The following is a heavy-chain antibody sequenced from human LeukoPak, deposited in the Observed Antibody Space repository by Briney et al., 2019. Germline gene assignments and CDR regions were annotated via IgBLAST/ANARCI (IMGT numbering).Heavy chain of an antibody. CDR2: IYYSGST. J-gene: IGHJ6*02. Sequence: SETLSLTCTVSGGSASSGSYYWSWIRQPPGKGLEWIGYIYYSGSTNYNPSLKSRVTISVDTSKNQFSLKLSSVTAADTAVYYCARDNEDSSGSHYYGMDVWGQGTTVTVSS. V-gene: IGHV4-61*01. D-gene: IGHD3-22*01. CDR3: ARDNEDSSGSHYYGMDV. CDR1: GGSASSGSYY.